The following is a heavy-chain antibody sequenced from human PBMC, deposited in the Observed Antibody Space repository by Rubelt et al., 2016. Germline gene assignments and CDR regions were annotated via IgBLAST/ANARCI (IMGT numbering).Heavy chain of an antibody. CDR2: ISWNSGSI. J-gene: IGHJ3*02. V-gene: IGHV3-9*01. Sequence: GISWNSGSIGYADSVKGRFTISRDNAKNSLYLQMNSLRAEDTALYYCAKPYDSSGYYYVGGALDIWGQGTMVTVSS. D-gene: IGHD3-22*01. CDR3: AKPYDSSGYYYVGGALDI.